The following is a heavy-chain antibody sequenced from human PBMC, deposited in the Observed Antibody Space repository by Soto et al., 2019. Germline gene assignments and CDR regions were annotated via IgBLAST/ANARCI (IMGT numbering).Heavy chain of an antibody. CDR2: MFSDGNT. V-gene: IGHV3-66*01. CDR3: TTPSGGY. J-gene: IGHJ4*02. CDR1: GYSVSYRY. Sequence: EVHLVESGGGLVQPGGSLRLSCAASGYSVSYRYMSWVRQAPGKGLEWVSVMFSDGNTFYADSVRGRFTISRDNSKNTVYLQMNSLRVEDTAVYYGTTPSGGYWGQGTLVAVSS. D-gene: IGHD3-10*01.